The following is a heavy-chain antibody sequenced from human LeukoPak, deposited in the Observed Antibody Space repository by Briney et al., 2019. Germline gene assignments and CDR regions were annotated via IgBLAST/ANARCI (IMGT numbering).Heavy chain of an antibody. J-gene: IGHJ5*02. CDR1: EFTFSDYY. Sequence: GGSLRLSCAASEFTFSDYYMSWIRQAPGKGLEWVSYISYSGDTIYYADSVKGRFTISRDNAKNTLYLQMNSLRAEDTAVYYCARQTAAKLYNWFDPWGQGTLVTVSS. D-gene: IGHD6-13*01. CDR2: ISYSGDTI. V-gene: IGHV3-11*04. CDR3: ARQTAAKLYNWFDP.